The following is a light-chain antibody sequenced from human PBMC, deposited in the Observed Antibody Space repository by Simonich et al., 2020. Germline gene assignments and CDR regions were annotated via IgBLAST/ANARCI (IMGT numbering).Light chain of an antibody. V-gene: IGKV4-1*01. CDR3: QQYYSTPYT. CDR2: CAS. Sequence: DIVMTQSPDSLAVSLGERATINCKSSQSVLYSSNNKNYLAGYQQKPGQPPKLLIYCASPRESGVPDRFSGSWSGTDFTLTISSLQAEDVAVYYCQQYYSTPYTFGQGTKLEIK. J-gene: IGKJ2*01. CDR1: QSVLYSSNNKNY.